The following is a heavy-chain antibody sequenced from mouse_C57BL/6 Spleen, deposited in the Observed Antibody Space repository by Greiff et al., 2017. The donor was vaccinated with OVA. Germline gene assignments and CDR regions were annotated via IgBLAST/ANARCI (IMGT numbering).Heavy chain of an antibody. Sequence: VKPGASVKIPCKASGYTFTDYNMDWVKQSHGKSLEWLGDINPNNGGTSYNQKFKGKDTLTVDKSTSTAYRDLLILTSEDTAVYYWARSRQLRLLYYYAMDYWGQGTSVTVSS. CDR3: ARSRQLRLLYYYAMDY. V-gene: IGHV1-18*01. CDR2: INPNNGGT. J-gene: IGHJ4*01. D-gene: IGHD3-2*02. CDR1: GYTFTDYN.